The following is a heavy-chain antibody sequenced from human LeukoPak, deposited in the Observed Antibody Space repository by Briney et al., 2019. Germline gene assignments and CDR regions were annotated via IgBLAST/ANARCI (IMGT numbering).Heavy chain of an antibody. CDR2: INPSGGST. D-gene: IGHD5-18*01. Sequence: GASVKVSCKASGYTFTSYYMHWVRQAPGQGLEWMGIINPSGGSTSYAQKFQGRVTMTRDTSTSTVYMELSSLRSEDTAIYYCAKDWTRFSYGCNFDYWGQGTLVTVSS. CDR1: GYTFTSYY. CDR3: AKDWTRFSYGCNFDY. V-gene: IGHV1-46*01. J-gene: IGHJ4*02.